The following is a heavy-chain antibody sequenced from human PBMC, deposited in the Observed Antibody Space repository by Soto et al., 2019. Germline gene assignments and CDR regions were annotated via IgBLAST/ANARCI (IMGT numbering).Heavy chain of an antibody. J-gene: IGHJ6*04. CDR1: GFTFTSSA. D-gene: IGHD6-6*01. Sequence: GASVKVSCKASGFTFTSSAVQWVRQARGQRLEWIGWIVVGSGNTNYAQKFQERVTITRDMSTSTAYMELSSLRSEDTAVYYCAADYANGGIEARDYYYGMDVWGEGTTVTVYS. CDR2: IVVGSGNT. V-gene: IGHV1-58*01. CDR3: AADYANGGIEARDYYYGMDV.